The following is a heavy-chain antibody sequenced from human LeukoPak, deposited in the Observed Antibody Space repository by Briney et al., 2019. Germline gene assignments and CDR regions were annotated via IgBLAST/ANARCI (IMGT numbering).Heavy chain of an antibody. CDR1: GGSISSGGYY. CDR2: IYHSGST. D-gene: IGHD3-10*01. J-gene: IGHJ3*02. CDR3: ARWSYYGSGSYAFDI. Sequence: PSQTLSLTCTVSGGSISSGGYYWSWIRQPPGKGLEWIGYIYHSGSTYYNPSLKSRVTISVDRSKNQFSLKLSSVTAADTAVYYCARWSYYGSGSYAFDIWGQGTMVTVSS. V-gene: IGHV4-30-2*01.